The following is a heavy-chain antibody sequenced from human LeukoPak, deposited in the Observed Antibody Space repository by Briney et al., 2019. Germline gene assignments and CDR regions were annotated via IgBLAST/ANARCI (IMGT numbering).Heavy chain of an antibody. J-gene: IGHJ4*02. CDR3: ARDEDYGIFVNVDY. D-gene: IGHD4-17*01. CDR1: GYTFSSYG. CDR2: INGNNGNT. V-gene: IGHV1-18*01. Sequence: ASVKVSCKASGYTFSSYGISWVRQAPGQGLEWMGWINGNNGNTKYAEKFQGRVTMTTDTPTSTAYMELRSLRSDDTAVYYCARDEDYGIFVNVDYWGQGTLVTVSS.